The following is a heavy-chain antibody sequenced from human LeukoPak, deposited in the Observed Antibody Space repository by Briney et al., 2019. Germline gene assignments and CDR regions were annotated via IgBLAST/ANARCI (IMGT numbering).Heavy chain of an antibody. CDR3: ARVTYYYDSSPLTYFDY. CDR1: GGSISSGGYS. D-gene: IGHD3-22*01. V-gene: IGHV4-30-2*01. Sequence: SETLSLTCAVSGGSISSGGYSWSWIRQPPGKGLEWIGYIYHSGSTYYNPSLKSRVTISVDRSKNQFSLKLSSVTAADTAVYYCARVTYYYDSSPLTYFDYWGQGTLVTVSS. CDR2: IYHSGST. J-gene: IGHJ4*02.